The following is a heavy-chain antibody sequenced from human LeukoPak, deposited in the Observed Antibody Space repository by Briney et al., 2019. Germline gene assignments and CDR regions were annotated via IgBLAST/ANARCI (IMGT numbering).Heavy chain of an antibody. Sequence: GGSLRLSCAASGFTFSSYSMNWVRQAPEKGLEWVSSISSSSSYIYYADSVKGRFTISRDNAKNPLYLQMNSLRAEDTAVYYCARVEYSSSSGGYFDYWGQGTLVTVSS. V-gene: IGHV3-21*01. CDR1: GFTFSSYS. J-gene: IGHJ4*02. CDR2: ISSSSSYI. D-gene: IGHD6-6*01. CDR3: ARVEYSSSSGGYFDY.